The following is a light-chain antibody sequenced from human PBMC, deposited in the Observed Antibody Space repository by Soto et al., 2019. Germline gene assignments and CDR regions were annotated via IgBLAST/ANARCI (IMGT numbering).Light chain of an antibody. V-gene: IGKV3-15*01. CDR2: GAS. CDR3: QQYNYWPPLT. CDR1: QSASNN. J-gene: IGKJ2*01. Sequence: EIVMTQSPATLSVSPGDRATLSCRASQSASNNVAWYHQKPGQAPRLLIYGASTRASGLPARFSGSGSGTDFTLTISSLQSEDFGVYYCQQYNYWPPLTCGQWTKRAI.